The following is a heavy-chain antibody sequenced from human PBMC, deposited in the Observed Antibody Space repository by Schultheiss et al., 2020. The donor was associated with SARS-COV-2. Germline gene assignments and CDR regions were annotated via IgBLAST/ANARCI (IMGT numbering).Heavy chain of an antibody. Sequence: GGSLRLSCAASGFTFSSYGMHWVRQAPGKGLEWVAVISYDGSNKYYADSVKGRFTMSRDNSKNTLYLQMNSLRAEDTAVYYCARSGGYCSGGSCYDWYFDFWGRGTLVTVSS. CDR2: ISYDGSNK. CDR1: GFTFSSYG. D-gene: IGHD2-15*01. V-gene: IGHV3-33*08. CDR3: ARSGGYCSGGSCYDWYFDF. J-gene: IGHJ2*01.